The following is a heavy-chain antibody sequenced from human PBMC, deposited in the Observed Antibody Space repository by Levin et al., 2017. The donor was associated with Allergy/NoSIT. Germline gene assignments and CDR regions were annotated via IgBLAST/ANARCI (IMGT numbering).Heavy chain of an antibody. CDR2: ISGSGGST. V-gene: IGHV3-23*01. J-gene: IGHJ4*02. D-gene: IGHD6-19*01. CDR1: FFLFLLSS. Sequence: PGGSLRLSFSSSFFLFLLSSLLFFLPSPLQGLAWVSAISGSGGSTYYADSVKGRFTISRDNSKNTLYLQMNSLRAEDTAVYYCAKDPRDSSGWYVGGRIDYWGQGTLVTVSS. CDR3: AKDPRDSSGWYVGGRIDY.